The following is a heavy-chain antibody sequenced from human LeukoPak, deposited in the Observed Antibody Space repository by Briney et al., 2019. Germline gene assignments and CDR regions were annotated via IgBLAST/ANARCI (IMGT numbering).Heavy chain of an antibody. V-gene: IGHV1-18*01. Sequence: GASVKVSCTASGYNFINYGINWIRQAPGQGLEWLGWISAYNGNTKYADKFQDRVILTTDTSATTAYMELSSLRSEDTAVYYCARESYSSGWDDYWGQGTLVTVSS. J-gene: IGHJ4*02. CDR3: ARESYSSGWDDY. D-gene: IGHD6-19*01. CDR1: GYNFINYG. CDR2: ISAYNGNT.